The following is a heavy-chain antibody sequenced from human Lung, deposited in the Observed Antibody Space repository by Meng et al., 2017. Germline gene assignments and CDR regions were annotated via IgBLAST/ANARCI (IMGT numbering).Heavy chain of an antibody. V-gene: IGHV4-4*02. D-gene: IGHD3-10*01. CDR3: ARGSITMVRGVSVFDP. Sequence: QGQRQEAGPGLVKPSGTLSLTCAVPGGSISSSNWWSWVRQPPGKGLEWIGEIYHSGSTNYNPSLKSRVTISVDKSKNQFSLKLSSVTAADTAVYYCARGSITMVRGVSVFDPWGQGTLVTVSS. J-gene: IGHJ5*02. CDR2: IYHSGST. CDR1: GGSISSSNW.